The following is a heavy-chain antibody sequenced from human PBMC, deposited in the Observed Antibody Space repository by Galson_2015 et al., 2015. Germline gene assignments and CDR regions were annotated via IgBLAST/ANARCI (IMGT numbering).Heavy chain of an antibody. D-gene: IGHD3-22*01. Sequence: SLRLSCAASGFTFSSYGMHWVRQAPGKGLEWVAVIWYDGSNKYYADSVKGRFTISRDNSKNTLYLQMNSLRAEDTAVYYCAREDQVITMIVAAAGIDYWGQGTLVTVSS. CDR3: AREDQVITMIVAAAGIDY. V-gene: IGHV3-33*01. J-gene: IGHJ4*02. CDR1: GFTFSSYG. CDR2: IWYDGSNK.